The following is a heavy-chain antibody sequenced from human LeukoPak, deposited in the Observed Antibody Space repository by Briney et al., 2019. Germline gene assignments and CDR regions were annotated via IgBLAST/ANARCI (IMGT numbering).Heavy chain of an antibody. V-gene: IGHV1-18*01. J-gene: IGHJ6*02. CDR3: ARARLTTYYYYGMDV. CDR2: ISGYNGKT. Sequence: ASVKVSCKASGYAFTSYGISWVRQAPGQGLEWMGWISGYNGKTYYARQLQARVTMTTDTSTTTAYMELRSLRSDDTAVYYCARARLTTYYYYGMDVWGQGTTVTVSS. D-gene: IGHD1-1*01. CDR1: GYAFTSYG.